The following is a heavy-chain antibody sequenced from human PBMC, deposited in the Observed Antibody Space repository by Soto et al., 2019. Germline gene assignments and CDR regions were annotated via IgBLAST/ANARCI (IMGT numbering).Heavy chain of an antibody. D-gene: IGHD2-15*01. Sequence: SETLSLTCTVSGGSISSVGYYWGWIREPAGKRLEWIGSMYYSVSTCYNPSLKSRVTKCVDTSRNQLSLKLTSVTAADTAVYYYAPQAQGRTTANYFDYWAQGTMVTVSS. V-gene: IGHV4-39*01. CDR3: APQAQGRTTANYFDY. CDR1: GGSISSVGYY. J-gene: IGHJ4*02. CDR2: MYYSVST.